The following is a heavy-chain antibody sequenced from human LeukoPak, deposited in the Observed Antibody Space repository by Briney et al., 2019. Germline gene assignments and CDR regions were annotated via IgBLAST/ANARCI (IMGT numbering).Heavy chain of an antibody. D-gene: IGHD2-15*01. V-gene: IGHV3-74*01. CDR2: IDTDESTT. CDR3: ARGRGGGSVDY. J-gene: IGHJ4*02. Sequence: GGSLRRSCAASGFTFSIYWMHWVRQAPGKGLVWVSRIDTDESTTTYADYVKGRFTISRDNAKNTLYLQMNSLRAEDTAVYYCARGRGGGSVDYWGQGTLVTVSS. CDR1: GFTFSIYW.